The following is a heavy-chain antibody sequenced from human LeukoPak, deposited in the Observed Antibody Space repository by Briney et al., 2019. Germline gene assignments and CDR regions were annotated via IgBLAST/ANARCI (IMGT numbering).Heavy chain of an antibody. J-gene: IGHJ5*02. D-gene: IGHD3/OR15-3a*01. CDR3: ARDRAADQDWVEFDP. CDR1: GFRVSDYY. Sequence: VGSLRLSCAVSGFRVSDYYMSWVRQAPGKGLEWVGLIRDSGEAFYADFARGRFAISRDGSENTLYLQMNSLRVEDTAVYFCARDRAADQDWVEFDPWGQGTPVIVSS. V-gene: IGHV3-66*03. CDR2: IRDSGEA.